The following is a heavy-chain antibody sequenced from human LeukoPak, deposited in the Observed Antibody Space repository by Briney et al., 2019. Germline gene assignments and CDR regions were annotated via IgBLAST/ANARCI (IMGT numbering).Heavy chain of an antibody. CDR2: IRDSGDDT. CDR1: GFTFSSYA. CDR3: AKSGDSGSYFDY. V-gene: IGHV3-23*01. J-gene: IGHJ4*02. Sequence: GGSLRLSCAASGFTFSSYAMNWVRQAPGKGLEWVSAIRDSGDDTFHADSVKGRFTVSRDSSKDTLYLQMNSLRAEDTTVYYCAKSGDSGSYFDYWGQGTLVTVSS. D-gene: IGHD3-10*01.